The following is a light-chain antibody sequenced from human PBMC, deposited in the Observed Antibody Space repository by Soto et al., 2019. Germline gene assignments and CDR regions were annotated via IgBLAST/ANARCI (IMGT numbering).Light chain of an antibody. Sequence: EIVLTQSPATLSLSPGDTATLSCRASQSVSTWLSWYQQKPGQAPRRLIYDASNSATGIPARFSGSGSGTDITLNISSLEPEDFAVDYCQQRSNWITFGQGTRLEIE. CDR2: DAS. J-gene: IGKJ5*01. CDR3: QQRSNWIT. V-gene: IGKV3-11*01. CDR1: QSVSTW.